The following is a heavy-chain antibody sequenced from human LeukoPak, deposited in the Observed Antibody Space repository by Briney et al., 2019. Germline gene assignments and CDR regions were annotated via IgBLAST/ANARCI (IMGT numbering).Heavy chain of an antibody. D-gene: IGHD2-2*02. CDR3: TLYNY. CDR2: INPNSGGT. V-gene: IGHV1-2*02. J-gene: IGHJ4*02. CDR1: GYTFTGYY. Sequence: VASVKVSCKASGYTFTGYYMHWVRQAPGQGLEWMGWINPNSGGTNYAQKFQGRVTMTRDTSISTAYMELSRLRSEDMAVYYCTLYNYWGQGTLVTVSS.